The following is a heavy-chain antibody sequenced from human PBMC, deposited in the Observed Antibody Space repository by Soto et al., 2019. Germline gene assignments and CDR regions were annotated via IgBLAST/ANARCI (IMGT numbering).Heavy chain of an antibody. Sequence: EVQLVESGGGLVQPGGSLRLSCAASGFTVSSKYMTWVRQAPGKGLEWVSVIYSGGTTYYADSVKGRFTISRDNSKNTLYLQMTRLRAEDTAVYYCARHDSSGYYYGYYFDYWGQGTLVTVSS. CDR2: IYSGGTT. J-gene: IGHJ4*02. CDR1: GFTVSSKY. CDR3: ARHDSSGYYYGYYFDY. D-gene: IGHD3-22*01. V-gene: IGHV3-66*04.